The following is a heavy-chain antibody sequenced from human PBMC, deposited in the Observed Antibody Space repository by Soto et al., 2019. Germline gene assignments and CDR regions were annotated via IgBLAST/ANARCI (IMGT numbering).Heavy chain of an antibody. J-gene: IGHJ4*02. V-gene: IGHV2-5*01. D-gene: IGHD3-16*01. CDR3: AHTPWGAAPDY. Sequence: QITLKESGPTLVKPTQTLTLTCTLSGFSLSARGVGVGWIRQPPGKALEGLGIISWNDDKRYSPSLKSRLTITKDTAKNQVVLTLTNMEPVDTATYYCAHTPWGAAPDYWVQGTVVTVSS. CDR2: ISWNDDK. CDR1: GFSLSARGVG.